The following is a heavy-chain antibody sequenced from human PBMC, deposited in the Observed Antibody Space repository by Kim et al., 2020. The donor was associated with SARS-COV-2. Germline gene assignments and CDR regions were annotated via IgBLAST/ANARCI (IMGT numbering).Heavy chain of an antibody. CDR2: IYYSGST. D-gene: IGHD3-16*01. CDR3: ARRRRGSYNNWFDP. J-gene: IGHJ5*02. V-gene: IGHV4-30-4*01. CDR1: GGSISSGDYY. Sequence: SETLSLTCTVSGGSISSGDYYWSWIRQPPGKGLEWIGYIYYSGSTYYNPSLKSRVTISVDTSKNQFSLKLSSVTAADTAVYYCARRRRGSYNNWFDPWGQGTLVTVSS.